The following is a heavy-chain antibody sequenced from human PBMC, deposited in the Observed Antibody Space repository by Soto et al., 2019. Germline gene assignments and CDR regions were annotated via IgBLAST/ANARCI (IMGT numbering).Heavy chain of an antibody. CDR3: ARGGRWELRYYYGMDV. J-gene: IGHJ6*02. CDR1: GFTFSSYA. Sequence: GGSLRLSCAASGFTFSSYAMHWVRQAPGKGLEWVAVISYDGSNKYYADSVKGRFTISRDNSKNTLYLQMNSLRAEDTAVYYCARGGRWELRYYYGMDVWGQGTTGTVAS. D-gene: IGHD1-26*01. CDR2: ISYDGSNK. V-gene: IGHV3-30-3*01.